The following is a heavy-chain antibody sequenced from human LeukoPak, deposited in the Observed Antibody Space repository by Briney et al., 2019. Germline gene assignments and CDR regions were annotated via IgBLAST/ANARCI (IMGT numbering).Heavy chain of an antibody. V-gene: IGHV4-59*12. Sequence: SETLSLTCTASGGSISTTYWTWIRQPPGKGLEWIGHLYNSGTTNYNPSLKSRVTMSVDTSNNQCSLKLNSVTAADTAVYYCARDRLRWPKIDYWGQGTLVTVSS. CDR1: GGSISTTY. J-gene: IGHJ4*02. CDR2: LYNSGTT. D-gene: IGHD4-23*01. CDR3: ARDRLRWPKIDY.